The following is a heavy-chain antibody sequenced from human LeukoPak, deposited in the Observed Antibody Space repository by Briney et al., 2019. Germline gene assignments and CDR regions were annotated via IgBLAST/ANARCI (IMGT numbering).Heavy chain of an antibody. D-gene: IGHD6-6*01. V-gene: IGHV3-30-3*01. J-gene: IGHJ4*02. CDR2: ISYDGSNK. Sequence: PGGSLRLSCAVSRFTFRSYAMHWVRQAPGKGLDWVAVISYDGSNKYYGDSVKGRFTISRDNSKNTLYLQMNSLRAEDTAVYYCARGLNQYSSSSGFDYWGLGTLVTVSS. CDR3: ARGLNQYSSSSGFDY. CDR1: RFTFRSYA.